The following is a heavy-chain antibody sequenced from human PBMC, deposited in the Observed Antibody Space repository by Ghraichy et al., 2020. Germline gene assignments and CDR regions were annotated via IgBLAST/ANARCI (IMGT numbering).Heavy chain of an antibody. V-gene: IGHV3-64*01. CDR1: GFTFSSYA. Sequence: GGSLRLSCAASGFTFSSYAMHWVRQAPGKGLEYVSAISSNGGSTYYANSVKGRFTISRDNSKNTLYLQMGSLRAEDMAVYYCARAYYGGNFPFDYWGQGTLVTVSS. CDR2: ISSNGGST. D-gene: IGHD4-23*01. CDR3: ARAYYGGNFPFDY. J-gene: IGHJ4*02.